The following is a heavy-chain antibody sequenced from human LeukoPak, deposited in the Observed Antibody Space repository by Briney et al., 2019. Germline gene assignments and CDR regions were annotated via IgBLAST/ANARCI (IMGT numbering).Heavy chain of an antibody. CDR1: GFTFDDYG. CDR2: INWNGGST. CDR3: ARAGMSSSWSAVGY. V-gene: IGHV3-20*04. D-gene: IGHD6-13*01. J-gene: IGHJ4*02. Sequence: GGSLRLSCAASGFTFDDYGMSWVRQAPGKGLEWVSGINWNGGSTGYADSVKGRFTISRDNAKNSLYLQMNSLRAEDTALYYCARAGMSSSWSAVGYWGQGTLVTVSS.